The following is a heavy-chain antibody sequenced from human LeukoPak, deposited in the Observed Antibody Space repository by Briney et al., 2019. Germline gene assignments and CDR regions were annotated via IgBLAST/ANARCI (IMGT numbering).Heavy chain of an antibody. J-gene: IGHJ4*02. CDR1: GITLSNYG. CDR3: AKRGVVIRVILVGFHKEAYYFDS. Sequence: GGSLRLSCAVSGITLSNYGMNWVRQAPGKGLEWVAGISGSGGSTNYAGSVKGRFTISRDNSKNTLYLQMNSLRVEDTAVYFCAKRGVVIRVILVGFHKEAYYFDSWGQGALVTVSS. CDR2: ISGSGGST. D-gene: IGHD3-22*01. V-gene: IGHV3-23*01.